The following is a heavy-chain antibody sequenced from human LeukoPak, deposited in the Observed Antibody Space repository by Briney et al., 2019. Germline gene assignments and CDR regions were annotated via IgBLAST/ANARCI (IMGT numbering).Heavy chain of an antibody. Sequence: RGSLRPSRAASRFTPSSYWMHGGRQAPARGLVRGSRIYSDGGSTSSADPVKGRFPISRDNAKNTLDLQMNRRRAEDTPGYYCAKEGGSGGFAYWGEGPLLTVPS. V-gene: IGHV3-74*01. D-gene: IGHD2-15*01. CDR3: AKEGGSGGFAY. CDR1: RFTPSSYW. J-gene: IGHJ4*02. CDR2: IYSDGGST.